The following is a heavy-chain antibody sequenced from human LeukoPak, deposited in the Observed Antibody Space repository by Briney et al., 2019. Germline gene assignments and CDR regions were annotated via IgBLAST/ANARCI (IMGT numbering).Heavy chain of an antibody. CDR2: MNPNSGNT. CDR3: ARGRRGYSYGLF. Sequence: ASVKVSCKASGYTFTGYYMHWVRQAPGQGLEWMGWMNPNSGNTGYAQKFQGRVTMTRNTSISTAYMELSSLRSEDTAVYYCARGRRGYSYGLFWGQGTLVTVSS. J-gene: IGHJ4*02. CDR1: GYTFTGYY. V-gene: IGHV1-8*02. D-gene: IGHD5-18*01.